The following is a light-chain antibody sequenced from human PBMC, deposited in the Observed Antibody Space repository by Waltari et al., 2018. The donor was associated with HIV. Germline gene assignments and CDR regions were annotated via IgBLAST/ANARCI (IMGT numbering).Light chain of an antibody. V-gene: IGLV2-11*01. J-gene: IGLJ3*02. Sequence: QSALTQPRSVSGSPGQSVTISCTGTSSDVGGYTSVSWYQQHPGKAPKLIIYDVTKRPSGVPDRFSGSKSGNTASLTISGLQAEDEADYYCCSYAGSYIWVFGGGTKLTVL. CDR2: DVT. CDR1: SSDVGGYTS. CDR3: CSYAGSYIWV.